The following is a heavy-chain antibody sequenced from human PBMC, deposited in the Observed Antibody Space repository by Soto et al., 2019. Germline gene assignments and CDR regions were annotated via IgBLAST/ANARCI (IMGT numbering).Heavy chain of an antibody. D-gene: IGHD3-16*01. V-gene: IGHV6-1*01. CDR1: GDSLSGNSAA. Sequence: QRLSLTCALSGDSLSGNSAASNWIRHSPSRGLEWLLRTYYRSRWYNDYAVSVKSRITVTPDTSKNQFSLHLNSVTPEDTAVYDCAREFPYYVSSDSYLDYWGQGALVTVST. CDR3: AREFPYYVSSDSYLDY. CDR2: TYYRSRWYN. J-gene: IGHJ4*02.